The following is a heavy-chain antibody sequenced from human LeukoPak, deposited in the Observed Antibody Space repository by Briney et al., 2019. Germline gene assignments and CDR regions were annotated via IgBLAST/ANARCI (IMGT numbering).Heavy chain of an antibody. CDR2: INHSGST. Sequence: SETLSLTCAVYGGSFSGYYWSWIRQPPGKGLEWLGEINHSGSTNYNPSLKSRVTISVDTSKNQFSLKLSSVTAADTAVYYCARALNLSNRWHGGFDYWGQGTLVTVSS. D-gene: IGHD1-14*01. CDR3: ARALNLSNRWHGGFDY. J-gene: IGHJ4*02. V-gene: IGHV4-34*01. CDR1: GGSFSGYY.